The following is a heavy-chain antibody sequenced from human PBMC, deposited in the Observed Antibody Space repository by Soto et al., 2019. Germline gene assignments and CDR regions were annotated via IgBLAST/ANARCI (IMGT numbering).Heavy chain of an antibody. CDR2: ISYDENNK. Sequence: QVQLVESGGGVVQPGRSLRLSCAASGFTFSSYAMYWVRQAPGKGLEWVAVISYDENNKYYADSVKGRFTISRDNSKXTMYVPXXSLRAEDTAVYYCARAGCDGGSCYTLVGLRYGMDVWGQGTTVTVSS. CDR3: ARAGCDGGSCYTLVGLRYGMDV. J-gene: IGHJ6*02. V-gene: IGHV3-30-3*01. D-gene: IGHD2-15*01. CDR1: GFTFSSYA.